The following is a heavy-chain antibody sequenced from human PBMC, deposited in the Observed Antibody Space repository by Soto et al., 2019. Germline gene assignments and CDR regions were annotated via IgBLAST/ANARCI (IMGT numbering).Heavy chain of an antibody. CDR3: ATGFLGLCTGGNCPLDY. CDR2: IWYHGIDK. J-gene: IGHJ4*02. V-gene: IGHV3-33*01. Sequence: QVQLVESGGGVVQPERSLRLSCVASGFTFSRQAMHWVRQAPGRGLEWVAVIWYHGIDKYYADSVKGRFTISRDNSKNTVYLQMNSLRGEDTAVYYCATGFLGLCTGGNCPLDYWGQGTLVTVSS. D-gene: IGHD2-15*01. CDR1: GFTFSRQA.